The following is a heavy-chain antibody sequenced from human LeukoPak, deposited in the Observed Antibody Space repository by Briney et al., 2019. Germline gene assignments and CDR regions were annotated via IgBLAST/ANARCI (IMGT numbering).Heavy chain of an antibody. Sequence: SGGSLRLSCAASGFTFSSYGMHWVRLAPGKGLEWVAVIWYDGSNKYYADSVKGRFTISRDNSKNTLYLQMNSLRAEDTAVYYCASDGTEDAFDIWGQGTMVTVSS. CDR3: ASDGTEDAFDI. CDR2: IWYDGSNK. V-gene: IGHV3-33*01. CDR1: GFTFSSYG. J-gene: IGHJ3*02. D-gene: IGHD1-14*01.